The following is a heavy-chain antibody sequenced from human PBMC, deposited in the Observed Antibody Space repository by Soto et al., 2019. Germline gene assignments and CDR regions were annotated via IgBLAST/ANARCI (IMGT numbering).Heavy chain of an antibody. J-gene: IGHJ4*02. CDR3: ARDAYDFVWGTYRPVDY. CDR2: ISYDGRNT. D-gene: IGHD3-16*02. Sequence: QVQLVESGGGVVQPGGSLRLSCAASGFTFSRYALHWVRQAPGKGLEWVAVISYDGRNTYYVDSVKGRFTISRDNSKNTLSLQMNSRRSEDAGVYYCARDAYDFVWGTYRPVDYWGQGTLVTVSS. CDR1: GFTFSRYA. V-gene: IGHV3-30*04.